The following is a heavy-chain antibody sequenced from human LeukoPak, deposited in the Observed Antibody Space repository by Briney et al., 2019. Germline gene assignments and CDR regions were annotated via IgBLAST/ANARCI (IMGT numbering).Heavy chain of an antibody. J-gene: IGHJ4*02. D-gene: IGHD2-15*01. Sequence: SVKVSCKASGGTFSNYAISWVRQAPGQGLEWMGGIVPILGTPNHAQKFQGRDTISADESTSTAYMELRGLTSEDTAVYFCARPRYCSGGDCHNNLDYWGQGTLVTVSS. CDR1: GGTFSNYA. CDR3: ARPRYCSGGDCHNNLDY. V-gene: IGHV1-69*01. CDR2: IVPILGTP.